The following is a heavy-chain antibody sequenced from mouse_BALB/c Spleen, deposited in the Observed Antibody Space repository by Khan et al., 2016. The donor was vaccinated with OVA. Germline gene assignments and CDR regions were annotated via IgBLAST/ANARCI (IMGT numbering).Heavy chain of an antibody. CDR1: GYTFTSNT. V-gene: IGHV1-4*01. Sequence: QVQLQQSGAELARPGASVRMSCKASGYTFTSNTMHWVKQRPGQGLEWIGYINPRSGYTNYNQNFKDKATLTADKSSSTAYMQLSSLTSEDSAVYYSARRTTGYTMDYWGQGTSVTVSS. D-gene: IGHD2-14*01. CDR3: ARRTTGYTMDY. J-gene: IGHJ4*01. CDR2: INPRSGYT.